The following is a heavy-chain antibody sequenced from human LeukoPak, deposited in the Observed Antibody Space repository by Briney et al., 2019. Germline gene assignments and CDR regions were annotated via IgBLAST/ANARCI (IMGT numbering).Heavy chain of an antibody. CDR1: GGSISSGSYY. J-gene: IGHJ2*01. Sequence: PSQTLSLTXTVSGGSISSGSYYWSWIRQPAGKGLEGIRRIYTSGSTNYNPSLKSPVTISEATSKNQFSLKLSSVTAADTAVYYCAREREYYYDSSGYYGYFDLWGRGTLVTVSS. D-gene: IGHD3-22*01. CDR3: AREREYYYDSSGYYGYFDL. CDR2: IYTSGST. V-gene: IGHV4-61*02.